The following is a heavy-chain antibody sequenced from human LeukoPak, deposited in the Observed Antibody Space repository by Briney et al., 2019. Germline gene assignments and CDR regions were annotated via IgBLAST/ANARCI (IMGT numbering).Heavy chain of an antibody. V-gene: IGHV3-7*01. J-gene: IGHJ3*02. D-gene: IGHD3-22*01. CDR3: ASRYYYDSSGYYYDDAFDI. Sequence: PGGSLRLSCAASGFTFSSYWMSWVRQAPGKGLEGVANIKQDGSEKYYVDSVKGRFTVSRDNAKNSLYLQMNSLRAEDTAVYYCASRYYYDSSGYYYDDAFDIWGQGTMVTVSS. CDR2: IKQDGSEK. CDR1: GFTFSSYW.